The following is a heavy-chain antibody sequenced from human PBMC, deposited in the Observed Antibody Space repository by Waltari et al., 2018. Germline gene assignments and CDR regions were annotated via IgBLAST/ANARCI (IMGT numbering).Heavy chain of an antibody. V-gene: IGHV3-7*01. J-gene: IGHJ6*03. CDR3: ARENYCMDV. CDR1: GFTSSTSV. Sequence: EVQLVESGGGLVQLGGSRKLSFTATGFTSSTSVMTWVRQAPGKRLDGVASIREDGSQTYYVDSVKGRFTISRDNARDSLYLQVNSLRAEDTALYYCARENYCMDVWGKGTTVTVSS. CDR2: IREDGSQT.